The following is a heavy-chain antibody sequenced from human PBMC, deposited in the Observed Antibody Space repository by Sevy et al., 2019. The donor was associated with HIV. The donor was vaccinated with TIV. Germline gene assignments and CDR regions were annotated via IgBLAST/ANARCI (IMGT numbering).Heavy chain of an antibody. CDR3: AREIYCSGGSCYSGVVDY. V-gene: IGHV1-2*02. CDR2: INPNSGGT. D-gene: IGHD2-15*01. CDR1: GYTFTGYY. Sequence: ASVKVSCKASGYTFTGYYMHWVRQAPGQGLEWMGWINPNSGGTNYAQKFQGRVTMTRETSISTAYMELSRLRSDDTAVYYCAREIYCSGGSCYSGVVDYWGQGTLVTVSS. J-gene: IGHJ4*02.